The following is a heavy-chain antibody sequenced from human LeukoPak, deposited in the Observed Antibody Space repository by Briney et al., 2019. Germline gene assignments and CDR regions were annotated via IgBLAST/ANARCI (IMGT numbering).Heavy chain of an antibody. CDR3: TSSGYSYGSRTDY. J-gene: IGHJ4*02. CDR1: GFTFGDYA. Sequence: GGSLRLSCTASGFTFGDYAMSWFRQAPGKGLEWVGFIRSKAYGGTTEYAASVKGRFTISRDDSKSIAYLQMNSLKTEGTAVYYCTSSGYSYGSRTDYWGQGTLVTVSS. V-gene: IGHV3-49*03. D-gene: IGHD5-18*01. CDR2: IRSKAYGGTT.